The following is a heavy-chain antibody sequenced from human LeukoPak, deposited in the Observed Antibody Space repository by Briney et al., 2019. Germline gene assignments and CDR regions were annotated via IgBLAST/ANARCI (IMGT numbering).Heavy chain of an antibody. J-gene: IGHJ4*02. D-gene: IGHD5-24*01. CDR3: ARDGYNYFTTLFDY. CDR2: INNDGSST. V-gene: IGHV3-74*01. CDR1: GFTFSSYW. Sequence: GGSLRLSCAASGFTFSSYWMHWVRQAPGKGLVWVSRINNDGSSTSYADSVKGRFTISRDNAKNSLYLQMNSLRAEDTAVYYCARDGYNYFTTLFDYWGQGTLVTVSS.